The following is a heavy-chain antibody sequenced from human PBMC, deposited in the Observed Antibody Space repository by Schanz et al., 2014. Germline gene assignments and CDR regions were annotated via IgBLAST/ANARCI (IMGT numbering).Heavy chain of an antibody. Sequence: VQLVESGGGVVQPGRSLRLSCAAYGFTLSSYAMHWVRQAPGKGLEWVANIKQDGSEKYYVDAVKGRFTISRDNSKNTLYLQMNSLRTEDTAVYYCAKDSTHIDIVLVPTAIDYWGQGTLVTVSS. CDR2: IKQDGSEK. CDR3: AKDSTHIDIVLVPTAIDY. D-gene: IGHD2-2*01. CDR1: GFTLSSYA. J-gene: IGHJ4*02. V-gene: IGHV3-7*01.